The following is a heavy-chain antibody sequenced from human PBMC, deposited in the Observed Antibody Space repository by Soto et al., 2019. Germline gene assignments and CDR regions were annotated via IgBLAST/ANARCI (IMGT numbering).Heavy chain of an antibody. J-gene: IGHJ6*02. Sequence: EVQLLESGGGLVQPGGSLRLSCAASGFTFSSYAMSWVRQAPGKGLEWVSAISGSGGSTYYADSVKGRFTISRDNSKNTLYLQMYSLRAEDTAVYYCANIVVVPAANYGMDVWGQGTTVTVSS. CDR3: ANIVVVPAANYGMDV. V-gene: IGHV3-23*01. CDR2: ISGSGGST. CDR1: GFTFSSYA. D-gene: IGHD2-2*01.